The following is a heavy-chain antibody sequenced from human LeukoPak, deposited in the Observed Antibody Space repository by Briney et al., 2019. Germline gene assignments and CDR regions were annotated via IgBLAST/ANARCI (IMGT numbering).Heavy chain of an antibody. CDR1: GGSISSSSYY. CDR3: AREDPYSGSRYFDY. Sequence: SETLSLTCTVSGGSISSSSYYWGWIRQPPGKGLEWIGSIYYSGSTYYNPSLKSRVTISVDTSKNQFSLKLSSVTAADTAVYYCAREDPYSGSRYFDYWGQGTLVTVSS. CDR2: IYYSGST. J-gene: IGHJ4*02. V-gene: IGHV4-39*07. D-gene: IGHD1-26*01.